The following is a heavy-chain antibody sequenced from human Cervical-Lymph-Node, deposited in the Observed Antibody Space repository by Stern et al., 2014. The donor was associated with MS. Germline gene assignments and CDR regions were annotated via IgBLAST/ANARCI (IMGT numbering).Heavy chain of an antibody. V-gene: IGHV3-23*04. D-gene: IGHD4-17*01. CDR1: GFTFSDYA. Sequence: VQLVESGGGLEQPGGSLRLSCAASGFTFSDYAMNWVRQAPGKGLQWVSTISGGGRRTYYADSVKGRFTISRDNSKNTLYLQMISRRAEDTAVYYCAKEESDYTSPYYFDTWGQGTLVTVSS. CDR3: AKEESDYTSPYYFDT. J-gene: IGHJ4*02. CDR2: ISGGGRRT.